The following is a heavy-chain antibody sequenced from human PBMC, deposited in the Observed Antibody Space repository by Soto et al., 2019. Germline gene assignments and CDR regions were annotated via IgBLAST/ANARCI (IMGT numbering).Heavy chain of an antibody. CDR1: GYTFTTYY. CDR3: ARACDILTGYYRGPCYGMDV. CDR2: ISAYNGNT. D-gene: IGHD3-9*01. Sequence: SVKVSCKASGYTFTTYYIHCVRQAPGQGLEWMGWISAYNGNTNYAQKLQGRVTMTTDTSTSTAYMELRSLRSDDTAVYYCARACDILTGYYRGPCYGMDVWGQGTTVNVSS. J-gene: IGHJ6*02. V-gene: IGHV1-18*04.